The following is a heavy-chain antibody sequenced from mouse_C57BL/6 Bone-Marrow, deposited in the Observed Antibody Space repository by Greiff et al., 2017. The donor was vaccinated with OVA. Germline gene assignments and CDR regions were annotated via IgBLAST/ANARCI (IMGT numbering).Heavy chain of an antibody. CDR3: ARDSPYWYFDV. J-gene: IGHJ1*03. V-gene: IGHV1-76*01. Sequence: QVQLKQSGAELVRPGASVKLSCKASGYTFTDYYINWVKQRPGQGLEWIARIYPGSGNTYYNEKFKGKATLTAEKSSSTAYMQLNSLTSEDSSVYFSARDSPYWYFDVWGTGTTDTVTS. CDR1: GYTFTDYY. CDR2: IYPGSGNT. D-gene: IGHD2-12*01.